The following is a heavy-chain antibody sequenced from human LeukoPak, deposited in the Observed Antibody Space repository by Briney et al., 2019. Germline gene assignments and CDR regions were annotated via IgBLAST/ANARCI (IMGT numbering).Heavy chain of an antibody. V-gene: IGHV3-48*03. Sequence: SAGSLGLSCAASGFTFSSYEMNWVRQPPGKGLEWVSYIRSSGRTIYYADSVKGRCTITRDNDKNSLYLQMNSLRAEDTAVYYCATGPLGAAIDYWGQGTLVTVSS. J-gene: IGHJ4*02. D-gene: IGHD3-16*01. CDR2: IRSSGRTI. CDR3: ATGPLGAAIDY. CDR1: GFTFSSYE.